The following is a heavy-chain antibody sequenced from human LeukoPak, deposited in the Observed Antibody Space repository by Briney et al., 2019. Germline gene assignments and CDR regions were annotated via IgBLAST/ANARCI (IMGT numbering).Heavy chain of an antibody. D-gene: IGHD3-22*01. V-gene: IGHV4-39*07. CDR3: ARENYDSSGYNGYFDY. CDR1: GGSISSSSYY. CDR2: IYYSGST. Sequence: SETLSLTCTVPGGSISSSSYYWGWIRQPPGKGLEWIGSIYYSGSTYYNPSLKSRVTISVDTSKNQFSLKLSSVTAADTAVYYCARENYDSSGYNGYFDYWGQGTLVTVSS. J-gene: IGHJ4*02.